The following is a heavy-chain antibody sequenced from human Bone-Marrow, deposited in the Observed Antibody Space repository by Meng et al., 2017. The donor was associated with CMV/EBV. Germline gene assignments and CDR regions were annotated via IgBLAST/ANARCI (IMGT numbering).Heavy chain of an antibody. J-gene: IGHJ6*02. D-gene: IGHD3-10*01. CDR2: INSDGSST. V-gene: IGHV3-74*01. Sequence: GGSLRLSCAASGFTFSSYWMHWVRQAPGKGLVWVSRINSDGSSTSYADSVKGRFTISRDNAKNTLYLQMNSLRAEDTAVYYCASLRFGEPPLYYYYGMDVWGQGTTVNFYS. CDR1: GFTFSSYW. CDR3: ASLRFGEPPLYYYYGMDV.